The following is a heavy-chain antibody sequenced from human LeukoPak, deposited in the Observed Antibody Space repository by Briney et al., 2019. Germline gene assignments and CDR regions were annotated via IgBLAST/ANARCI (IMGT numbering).Heavy chain of an antibody. CDR2: ISGSGGST. CDR1: GFTFSSYA. J-gene: IGHJ4*02. D-gene: IGHD3-16*01. CDR3: AKDPRGRIGLFDY. Sequence: GGSLRLSCAASGFTFSSYAMSWVRQAPGKGLEWVSAISGSGGSTYYADSVKGRFTISRDNSKNTLYLQMNSLRAEDMAVYYCAKDPRGRIGLFDYWGQGTLVTVSS. V-gene: IGHV3-23*01.